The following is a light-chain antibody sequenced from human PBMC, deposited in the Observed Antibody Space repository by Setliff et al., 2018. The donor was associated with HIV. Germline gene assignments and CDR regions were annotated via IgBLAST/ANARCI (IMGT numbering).Light chain of an antibody. V-gene: IGLV2-11*01. CDR2: DVS. CDR3: CSYAGSYKV. J-gene: IGLJ1*01. Sequence: QSVLAQPASVSGSPGQSITISCTGTSSDVGAYAYVSWYQQHPGKVPKLMIYDVSKRPSGVPDRFSGSKSGNTASLTISGLQAEDEADYYCCSYAGSYKVFGTGTKVTV. CDR1: SSDVGAYAY.